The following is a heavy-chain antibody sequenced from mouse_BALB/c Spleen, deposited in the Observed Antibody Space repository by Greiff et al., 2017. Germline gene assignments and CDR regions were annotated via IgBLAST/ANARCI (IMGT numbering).Heavy chain of an antibody. V-gene: IGHV5-6-4*01. CDR2: ISSGGSYT. CDR3: TRELDEGFAY. CDR1: GFTFSSYT. D-gene: IGHD4-1*01. J-gene: IGHJ3*01. Sequence: EVKLQESGGGLVKPGGSLKLSCAASGFTFSSYTMSWVRQTPEKRLEWVATISSGGSYTYYPDSVKGRFTISRDNAKNTLYLQMSSLKSEDTAMYYCTRELDEGFAYWGQGTLVTVSA.